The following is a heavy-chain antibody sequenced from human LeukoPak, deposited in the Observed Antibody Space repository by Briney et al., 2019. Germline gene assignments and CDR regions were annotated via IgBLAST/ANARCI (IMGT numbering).Heavy chain of an antibody. J-gene: IGHJ6*02. CDR3: AKDLHTVTTYYYGMDV. D-gene: IGHD4-4*01. V-gene: IGHV3-30*18. Sequence: PGGSLRLSCAASGFTFSSYGMHWVRQAPGKGLEWVAVISYDGSNKYYADSVKGRSTISRDNSKNTLYLQMNSLRAEDTAVYYCAKDLHTVTTYYYGMDVWGQGTTVTVSS. CDR2: ISYDGSNK. CDR1: GFTFSSYG.